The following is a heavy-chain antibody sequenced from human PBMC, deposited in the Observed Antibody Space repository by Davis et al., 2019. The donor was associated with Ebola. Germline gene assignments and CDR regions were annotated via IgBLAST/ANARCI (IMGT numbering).Heavy chain of an antibody. CDR1: GFTVSSNY. J-gene: IGHJ3*02. Sequence: GESLKISCAASGFTVSSNYMSWVRQAPGKGLEWVSVIYSGGSTYYADSVKGRSTISRDNSRNTLYLQMNSLRAEDTAVYYCARGGDVVVVPAARNAFDIWGQGTMVTVSS. D-gene: IGHD2-2*01. CDR3: ARGGDVVVVPAARNAFDI. V-gene: IGHV3-53*01. CDR2: IYSGGST.